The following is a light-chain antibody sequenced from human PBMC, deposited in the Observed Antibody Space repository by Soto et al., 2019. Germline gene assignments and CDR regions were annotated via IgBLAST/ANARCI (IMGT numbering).Light chain of an antibody. CDR2: EGS. CDR3: CSYAGSSYV. J-gene: IGLJ1*01. V-gene: IGLV2-23*01. Sequence: QSALTQPASVSGSPGQSITISSTGTSSDVGSYNLVSCYQQHPGKAPKLMIYEGSKRPSGVSNRFSGSKSGNTASLTISGLQAEDEADYYCCSYAGSSYVFGTGTKVTVL. CDR1: SSDVGSYNL.